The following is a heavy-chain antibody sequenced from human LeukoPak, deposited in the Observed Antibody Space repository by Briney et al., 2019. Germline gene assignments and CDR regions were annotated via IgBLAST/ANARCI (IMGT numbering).Heavy chain of an antibody. D-gene: IGHD2-2*02. CDR3: ARGGYCSSTSCYNYGMDV. CDR2: IYHSGST. Sequence: SQTLSLTCAVSGGSISSGGYSWSWIRQPPGTGLEWIGYIYHSGSTYYNPSLKSRVTISVDRSKNQFSLKLSSVTAADTAVYYCARGGYCSSTSCYNYGMDVWGHGTTVTVSS. J-gene: IGHJ6*02. V-gene: IGHV4-30-2*01. CDR1: GGSISSGGYS.